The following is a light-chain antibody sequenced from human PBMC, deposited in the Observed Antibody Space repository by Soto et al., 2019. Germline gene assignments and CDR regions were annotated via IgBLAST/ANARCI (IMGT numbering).Light chain of an antibody. Sequence: DIQMTQSPSTLSASIGDRVTITCRSNQSLSNYLAWYQQKPGTAPKLLISKSSTLETGVPSRFSGSGFGTEFTLTSSSLRPDDFAIYYCQQYILYPLAFGQGTKLEI. V-gene: IGKV1-5*03. CDR2: KSS. J-gene: IGKJ2*01. CDR1: QSLSNY. CDR3: QQYILYPLA.